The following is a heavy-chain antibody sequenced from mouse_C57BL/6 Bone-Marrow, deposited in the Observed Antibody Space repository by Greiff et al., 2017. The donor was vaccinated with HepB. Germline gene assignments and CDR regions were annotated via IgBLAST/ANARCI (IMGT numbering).Heavy chain of an antibody. J-gene: IGHJ3*01. Sequence: DVQLQESGAELVRPGASVKLSCTASGFNIKDYYMHWVKQRPEQGLEWIGRIDPEDGDTEYAPKFQGKATMTADTSSNTAYLQLSSLPSEDTAVYYCTPYYYGSRKFAYWGQGTLVTVSA. D-gene: IGHD1-1*01. CDR3: TPYYYGSRKFAY. CDR1: GFNIKDYY. V-gene: IGHV14-1*01. CDR2: IDPEDGDT.